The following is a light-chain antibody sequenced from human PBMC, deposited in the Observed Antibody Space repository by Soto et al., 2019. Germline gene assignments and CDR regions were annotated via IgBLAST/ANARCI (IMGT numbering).Light chain of an antibody. J-gene: IGLJ2*01. CDR1: SSNIGTNF. Sequence: QSVLTQPPSASGTPGQRVTISCSGGSSNIGTNFVSWYQLLPGTAPKLLIFRNNQRPSGVPDRFSGSRSGTSAPLAISGLXXXDEADYFCAAWDDNLSALVFGGGTKLTVL. CDR2: RNN. V-gene: IGLV1-47*01. CDR3: AAWDDNLSALV.